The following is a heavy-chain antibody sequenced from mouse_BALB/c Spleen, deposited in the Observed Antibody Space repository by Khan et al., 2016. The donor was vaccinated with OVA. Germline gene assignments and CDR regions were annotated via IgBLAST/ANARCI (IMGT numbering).Heavy chain of an antibody. J-gene: IGHJ4*01. V-gene: IGHV2-6-1*01. CDR2: MWSDGST. CDR3: ARQPYYHYNIMDY. CDR1: GFSLNNYG. D-gene: IGHD2-10*01. Sequence: VKLEESGPGLVAPSQSLSITCTISGFSLNNYGVHWVRQPPGKGLEWLVVMWSDGSTTYNSALKSRLSISKDNSKSQVFLKMNSLQTDDTAMYYCARQPYYHYNIMDYWGQGTSVTVSS.